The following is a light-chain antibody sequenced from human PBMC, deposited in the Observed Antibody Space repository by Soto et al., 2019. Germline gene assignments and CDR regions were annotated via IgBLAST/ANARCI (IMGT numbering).Light chain of an antibody. CDR3: QSYDIRLNGLT. V-gene: IGLV1-40*01. Sequence: QSVLTQPPSVSGAPGQRVTISCTGSSSNIGAGYDVHWYQQIPGTAPKLLVYVNTNRPSGVPDRFSGSTSGTIASLAITGLQAEDEADYYCQSYDIRLNGLTFGLGTKLTVL. CDR1: SSNIGAGYD. CDR2: VNT. J-gene: IGLJ2*01.